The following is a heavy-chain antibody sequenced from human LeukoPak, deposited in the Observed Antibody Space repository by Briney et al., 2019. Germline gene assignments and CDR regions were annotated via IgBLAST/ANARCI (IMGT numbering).Heavy chain of an antibody. CDR1: GGSISSYY. CDR3: ARAPPHYDSSGYYSSDAFDI. D-gene: IGHD3-22*01. V-gene: IGHV4-4*07. CDR2: IYTSGST. J-gene: IGHJ3*02. Sequence: SETLSLTCTVSGGSISSYYWGCIRQPAGTGLEWIGRIYTSGSTNYNPSLKSRVTMSVDTSKNQFSLKLSSVTAADTAVYYCARAPPHYDSSGYYSSDAFDIWGQGTMVTVSS.